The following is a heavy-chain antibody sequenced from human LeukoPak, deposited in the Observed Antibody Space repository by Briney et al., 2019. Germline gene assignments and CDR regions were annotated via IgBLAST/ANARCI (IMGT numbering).Heavy chain of an antibody. Sequence: GGSLRLSCAASRFTFSNYWMSWVRQAPGKGREWVANIKQDGSEKNYVGSVKGRFTISRDNAKNSLYLQMNSLRVEDTAVYYCAREERESGGWDVWGQGTTVTVSS. V-gene: IGHV3-7*04. CDR2: IKQDGSEK. CDR3: AREERESGGWDV. D-gene: IGHD1-1*01. CDR1: RFTFSNYW. J-gene: IGHJ6*02.